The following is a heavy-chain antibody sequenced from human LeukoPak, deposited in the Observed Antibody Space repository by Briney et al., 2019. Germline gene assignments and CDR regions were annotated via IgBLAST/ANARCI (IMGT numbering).Heavy chain of an antibody. V-gene: IGHV3-21*06. CDR3: VRVGSACSSEY. Sequence: GGSLRLSCVASGFTFRNYAMTWVRQAPGKGLDWVSSIRSDSSHIYYADSVKGRFTISRDNAKNSLYLQMDSLRAEDTAVYYCVRVGSACSSEYWGQGTLVTVSS. CDR2: IRSDSSHI. CDR1: GFTFRNYA. J-gene: IGHJ4*02. D-gene: IGHD2-21*02.